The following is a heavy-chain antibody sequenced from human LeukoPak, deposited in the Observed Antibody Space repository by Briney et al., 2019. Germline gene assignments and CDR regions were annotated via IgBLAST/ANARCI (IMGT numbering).Heavy chain of an antibody. CDR2: VYYTGST. J-gene: IGHJ4*02. CDR3: ARGRIVGATTAGVYFDY. D-gene: IGHD1-26*01. CDR1: GGSISSSIYY. V-gene: IGHV4-39*07. Sequence: SETLSLTCTASGGSISSSIYYWGWIRQPPGKGLEWIGSVYYTGSTYYNPSLKSRVTISVDTSKNQFSLNLSSVTAADTAVFYCARGRIVGATTAGVYFDYWGQGTLVTFSS.